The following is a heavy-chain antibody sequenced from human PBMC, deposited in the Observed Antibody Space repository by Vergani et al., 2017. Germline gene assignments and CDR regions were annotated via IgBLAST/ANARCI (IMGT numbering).Heavy chain of an antibody. CDR1: GYSFTSYW. J-gene: IGHJ4*02. Sequence: EVPLVQSGAEVKTPGVSVRISCKGSGYSFTSYWISWVREMPGKGLEGMGRIDPSHSYTNYSPSFQGHVTISADKSISTAYLQWSSLKASDTAMYYCARDSSSIAAQGLGYWGQGTLVTVSS. CDR2: IDPSHSYT. V-gene: IGHV5-10-1*03. D-gene: IGHD6-6*01. CDR3: ARDSSSIAAQGLGY.